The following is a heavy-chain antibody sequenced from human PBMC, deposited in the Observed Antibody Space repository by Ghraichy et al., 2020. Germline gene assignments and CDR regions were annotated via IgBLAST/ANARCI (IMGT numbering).Heavy chain of an antibody. CDR3: AKDKGWFLGSCDFDY. V-gene: IGHV3-23*01. Sequence: GGSLRLSCAASGFTFSSYAMSWVRQAPGKGLECLSAISGSGGSTYYADSVKGRFTISRDNSKNTLYLQMNRLRPEDTAVYYCAKDKGWFLGSCDFDYWGQGTLVTVSS. CDR2: ISGSGGST. D-gene: IGHD3-9*01. CDR1: GFTFSSYA. J-gene: IGHJ4*02.